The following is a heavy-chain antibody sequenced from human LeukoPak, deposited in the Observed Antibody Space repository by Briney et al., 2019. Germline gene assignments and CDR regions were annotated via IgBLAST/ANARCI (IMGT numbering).Heavy chain of an antibody. D-gene: IGHD1-26*01. CDR2: SYYSGST. CDR3: ARHPRFLVGVNGAFDI. J-gene: IGHJ3*02. V-gene: IGHV4-59*08. CDR1: GGSISNYY. Sequence: SETLCLTCTVSGGSISNYYWSWIRQPPGKGLGWIGYSYYSGSTNYNPSLKSRVTISVDTSKNQFSLKLSSLTAADTAVYYCARHPRFLVGVNGAFDIWGQGTMVTVSS.